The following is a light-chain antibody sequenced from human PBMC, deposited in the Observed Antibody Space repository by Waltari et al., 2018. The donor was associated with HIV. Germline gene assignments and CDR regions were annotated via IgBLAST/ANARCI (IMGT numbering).Light chain of an antibody. CDR2: GAS. CDR3: QQCSISPWT. V-gene: IGKV3-20*01. CDR1: QSVSRHF. J-gene: IGKJ1*01. Sequence: EVVLTQSPGTLSLFPGERATLSCRASQSVSRHFLAWYQQKPGQAPRLLIHGASSRATAIPDRCSGSGAGTDFNLTISRLEPEDFAVFYCQQCSISPWTFGQGTRVEIK.